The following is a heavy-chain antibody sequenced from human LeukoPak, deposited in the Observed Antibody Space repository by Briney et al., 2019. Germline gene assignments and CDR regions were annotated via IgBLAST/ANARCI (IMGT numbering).Heavy chain of an antibody. CDR1: GFRFSSYW. CDR2: IRSKPYGGTT. CDR3: TRGDYYDSSGYYFLFDY. V-gene: IGHV3-49*04. J-gene: IGHJ4*02. D-gene: IGHD3-22*01. Sequence: GGSLRLSCAASGFRFSSYWMSWVRQAPGKGLEWVGFIRSKPYGGTTEYAASVKGRFTISRDDSKSIAYLQMNSLKTEDTAVYYCTRGDYYDSSGYYFLFDYWGQGTLVTVSS.